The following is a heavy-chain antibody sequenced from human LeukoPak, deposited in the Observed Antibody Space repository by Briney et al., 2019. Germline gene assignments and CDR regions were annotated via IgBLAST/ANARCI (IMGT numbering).Heavy chain of an antibody. D-gene: IGHD3-3*01. CDR1: GFTFSSYG. Sequence: GGSLRLSCAASGFTFSSYGMHWVRQAPGKGLEWVAFIRYDGSNKYYADSVKGRFTISRDNSKNTLYLQMNSLRAEDTAVYYCAKGLGFWSYFDYWGQGTLVTVSS. V-gene: IGHV3-30*02. J-gene: IGHJ4*02. CDR2: IRYDGSNK. CDR3: AKGLGFWSYFDY.